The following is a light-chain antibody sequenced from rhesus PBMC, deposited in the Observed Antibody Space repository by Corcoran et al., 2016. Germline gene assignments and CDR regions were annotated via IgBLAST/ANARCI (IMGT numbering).Light chain of an antibody. Sequence: QAALTQPRSVSGSPGQSVTISCTGTSSDIGGYNYVSWYQQHPGTAPKLIIYEVNKRPSGVSDHFSGSKSGNTASLTISGLQAEDEADFYCCSYAGSYTYIFGVGTRLTVL. CDR2: EVN. V-gene: IGLV2-32*01. CDR3: CSYAGSYTYI. J-gene: IGLJ1*01. CDR1: SSDIGGYNY.